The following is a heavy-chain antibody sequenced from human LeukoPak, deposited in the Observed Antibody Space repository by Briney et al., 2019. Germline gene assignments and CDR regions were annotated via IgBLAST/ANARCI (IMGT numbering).Heavy chain of an antibody. CDR1: GFTFSDYY. Sequence: GGSLRLSCVASGFTFSDYYMSWIRQASGKGLEWVSYISSSGSTIYYADSVKGRFTISRDNAKNLLYLQMNSLRAEDTAVYYCARARMRAYYYYGMDVWGQGTTVTVSS. D-gene: IGHD2-8*01. J-gene: IGHJ6*02. CDR2: ISSSGSTI. CDR3: ARARMRAYYYYGMDV. V-gene: IGHV3-11*01.